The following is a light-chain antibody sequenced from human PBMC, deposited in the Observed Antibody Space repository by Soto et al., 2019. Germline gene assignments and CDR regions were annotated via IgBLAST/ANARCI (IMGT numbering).Light chain of an antibody. Sequence: QAVVTQPPSVSGAPGQRVTISCTGSTSNIGGGYDVHWYQQLRGTAPKLLIYGNSNRPSGVPDRFSGSKSGTSASLAITGLQAEDEGDYYCQSYDSSLSGSVFGGGTKVTVL. CDR3: QSYDSSLSGSV. CDR2: GNS. V-gene: IGLV1-40*01. CDR1: TSNIGGGYD. J-gene: IGLJ3*02.